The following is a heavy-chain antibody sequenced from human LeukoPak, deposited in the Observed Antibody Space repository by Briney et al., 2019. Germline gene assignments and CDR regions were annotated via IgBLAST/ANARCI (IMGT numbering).Heavy chain of an antibody. CDR2: MNPNSGNT. V-gene: IGHV1-8*02. CDR1: GYTFTSYG. J-gene: IGHJ6*03. Sequence: ASVKVSCKASGYTFTSYGISWVRQAPGQGLEWMGWMNPNSGNTGYAQKFQGRVTMTRNTSISTAYMELSSLRSEDTAVYYCARVVGYCSGGSCYSSFYYYYYMDVWGKGTTVTISS. CDR3: ARVVGYCSGGSCYSSFYYYYYMDV. D-gene: IGHD2-15*01.